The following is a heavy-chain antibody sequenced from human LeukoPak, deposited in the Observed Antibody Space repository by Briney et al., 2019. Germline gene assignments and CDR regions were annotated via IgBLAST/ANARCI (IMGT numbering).Heavy chain of an antibody. CDR2: ISWNSGSI. D-gene: IGHD6-19*01. Sequence: GRSLRRSCAASGFTFDDYAMHWVRQAPGKGLEWVSGISWNSGSIGYADSVKGRFTISRDNAKNSLYLQMYSLRAEDTALYYCAKDSYSSGWYIAFDIWGQGTMVTVSS. CDR1: GFTFDDYA. J-gene: IGHJ3*02. V-gene: IGHV3-9*01. CDR3: AKDSYSSGWYIAFDI.